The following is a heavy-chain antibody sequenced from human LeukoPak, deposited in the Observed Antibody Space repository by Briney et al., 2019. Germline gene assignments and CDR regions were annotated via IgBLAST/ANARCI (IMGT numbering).Heavy chain of an antibody. CDR1: GFTFSTYA. CDR3: AKGGHDFNPFHR. J-gene: IGHJ4*02. Sequence: GGSLRLSCAASGFTFSTYAMGWVRQAPGKGLEWVSSIKGGGGDPFYADSVKGRFTISRDNSKNTLSLQLHSLRAEDSAVYYCAKGGHDFNPFHRWRQGTLVTVSA. D-gene: IGHD1-14*01. V-gene: IGHV3-23*01. CDR2: IKGGGGDP.